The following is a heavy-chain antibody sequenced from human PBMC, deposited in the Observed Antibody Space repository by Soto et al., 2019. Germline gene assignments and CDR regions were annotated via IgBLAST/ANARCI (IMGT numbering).Heavy chain of an antibody. V-gene: IGHV3-23*01. J-gene: IGHJ4*02. CDR2: VSGTASRT. Sequence: EVQLLESGGGLVLPGGSLRLSCAGSGFTPTTTPLSWVRQPPGKGLEWVATVSGTASRTYYVDSVKGRFFISRDNSKNTVTLQMNNLTVDDTAVYYCATSFRYFGNWGQGTRVTVSS. CDR3: ATSFRYFGN. D-gene: IGHD3-9*01. CDR1: GFTPTTTP.